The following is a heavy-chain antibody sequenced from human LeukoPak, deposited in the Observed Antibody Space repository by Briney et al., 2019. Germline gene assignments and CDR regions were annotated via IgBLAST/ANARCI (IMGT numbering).Heavy chain of an antibody. J-gene: IGHJ4*02. Sequence: GASVKVSCKASGGTFGSYAISWVRQAPGQGLEWMGGIIPIFGTANYAQKFQGRVTIIADESTSTAYMELSSLRSEDTAVYYCAREREGSGWHGADYWGQGTLVTVSS. CDR2: IIPIFGTA. CDR3: AREREGSGWHGADY. D-gene: IGHD6-19*01. CDR1: GGTFGSYA. V-gene: IGHV1-69*13.